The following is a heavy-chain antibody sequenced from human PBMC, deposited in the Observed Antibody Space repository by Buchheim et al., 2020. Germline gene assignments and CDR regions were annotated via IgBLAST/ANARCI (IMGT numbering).Heavy chain of an antibody. D-gene: IGHD3-22*01. CDR2: ISYDGSNK. CDR1: GFTFSSYG. Sequence: QVQLVESGGGVVQPGRSLRLSCAASGFTFSSYGMHWVRQAPGKGLEWVAVISYDGSNKYYADSVKGRFTISRDNSKNTLYLQMNSLRAEDTAVYYCAKDEHYYDSSGHFDYWGQGTL. V-gene: IGHV3-30*18. CDR3: AKDEHYYDSSGHFDY. J-gene: IGHJ4*02.